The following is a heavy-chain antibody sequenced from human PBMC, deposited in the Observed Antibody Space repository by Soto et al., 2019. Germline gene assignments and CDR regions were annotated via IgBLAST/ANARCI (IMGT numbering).Heavy chain of an antibody. V-gene: IGHV3-23*01. CDR1: GFTFSSYA. J-gene: IGHJ6*02. CDR3: ARDGYYYYGMDV. Sequence: GGSLRLSCAASGFTFSSYAMSWVRQAPGKGLEWVSAISGSGGSTYYADSVKGRFTISRDNSKNTLYLQMNSLRAEDTAVYYRARDGYYYYGMDVWGQGTTVTVSS. CDR2: ISGSGGST.